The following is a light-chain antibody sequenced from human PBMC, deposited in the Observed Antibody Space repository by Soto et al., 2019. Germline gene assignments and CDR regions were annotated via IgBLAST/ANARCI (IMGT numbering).Light chain of an antibody. Sequence: DIPMTQSPSSLSASVGDRVTITCRASQRITSYLNWYQQKSGKAPKLLIYAASNLQSGLPSRFSGSGFGTDFTLTISSLQPDDVATYFCQQSYSTPYTFGLGTKLEIK. J-gene: IGKJ2*01. V-gene: IGKV1-39*01. CDR3: QQSYSTPYT. CDR2: AAS. CDR1: QRITSY.